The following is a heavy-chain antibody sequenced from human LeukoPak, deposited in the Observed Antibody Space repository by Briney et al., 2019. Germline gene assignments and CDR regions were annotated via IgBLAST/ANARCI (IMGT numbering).Heavy chain of an antibody. D-gene: IGHD2-15*01. CDR3: ARVSCSGGGCYPTYYFDY. V-gene: IGHV3-48*02. CDR1: GFTFSSYS. J-gene: IGHJ4*02. CDR2: ITSSSSTI. Sequence: PGGSLRLSCAASGFTFSSYSMIWVRQAPGKGLEWVSFITSSSSTIYYADSVKGRFTISRDNAKNSLYLQMNSLRDEDTAVYYCARVSCSGGGCYPTYYFDYWGQGTLVTVSS.